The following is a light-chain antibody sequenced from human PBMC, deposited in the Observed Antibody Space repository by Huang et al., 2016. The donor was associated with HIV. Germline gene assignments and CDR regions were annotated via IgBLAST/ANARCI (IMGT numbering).Light chain of an antibody. Sequence: EIVMTQSPATLSVSPGERATLSCRASQRIDSNLAWYQQKPGQAPRLLIYGASTRATGIPARFSGSGSGTEFTLTINSLQSEDFAVYYCQQYNDWRETFGQGTKVEIK. V-gene: IGKV3-15*01. CDR2: GAS. CDR1: QRIDSN. CDR3: QQYNDWRET. J-gene: IGKJ1*01.